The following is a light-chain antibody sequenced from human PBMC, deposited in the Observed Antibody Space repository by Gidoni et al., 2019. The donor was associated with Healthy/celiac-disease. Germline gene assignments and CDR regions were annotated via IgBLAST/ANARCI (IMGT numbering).Light chain of an antibody. V-gene: IGKV1-5*03. J-gene: IGKJ1*01. Sequence: DIQMTQSPSTLSASVGDRVTITCRASQSISSWLAWYQQKPGKAPKLLIYKASSLESGVPSRFSGSGSGTELTLTISSLQPDDFATYYCQQYNSWTFXQXTKVEIK. CDR2: KAS. CDR1: QSISSW. CDR3: QQYNSWT.